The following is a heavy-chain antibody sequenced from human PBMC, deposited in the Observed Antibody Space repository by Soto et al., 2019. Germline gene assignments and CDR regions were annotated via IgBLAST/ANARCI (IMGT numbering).Heavy chain of an antibody. CDR3: AGEGSDYYHSPAVDI. CDR2: ISPVLGTV. V-gene: IGHV1-69*01. D-gene: IGHD3-9*01. Sequence: QVQLTQSGAEVKKPGSSLKVSCKASGGRFYNSTVSWVRHAPGQGLEWMGGISPVLGTVNYSQKFLGRLTSIVDESRTTAYMEMRSQRSDDTVIVSCAGEGSDYYHSPAVDIWGQGKTVPVSS. CDR1: GGRFYNST. J-gene: IGHJ3*02.